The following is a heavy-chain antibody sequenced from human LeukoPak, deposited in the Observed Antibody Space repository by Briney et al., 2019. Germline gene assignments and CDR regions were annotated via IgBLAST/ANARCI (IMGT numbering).Heavy chain of an antibody. V-gene: IGHV4-59*01. CDR2: IYYSGST. CDR1: GGSISSYY. CDR3: AGGSGYNDSFDI. J-gene: IGHJ3*02. D-gene: IGHD3-3*01. Sequence: SETLSLTCTVSGGSISSYYWSWIRQPPGKGLEWIGYIYYSGSTNYNPSLKSRVTISVDTSKNQFSLRLTSVTAADTAVYYCAGGSGYNDSFDILGQGTMVTVSS.